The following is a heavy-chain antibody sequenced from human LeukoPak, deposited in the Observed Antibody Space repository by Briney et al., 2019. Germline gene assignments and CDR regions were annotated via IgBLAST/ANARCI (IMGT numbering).Heavy chain of an antibody. CDR1: GYTFTSYD. J-gene: IGHJ4*02. V-gene: IGHV1-2*02. Sequence: ASVKVSCKASGYTFTSYDINWVRQAPGQGLEWMGWINPNSGGTNYAQKFQVRVTMTRDTSISTAHMELKRLRSDDTAVYYCARGDVDTAMVMEYWGQGTLVTVSS. D-gene: IGHD5-18*01. CDR3: ARGDVDTAMVMEY. CDR2: INPNSGGT.